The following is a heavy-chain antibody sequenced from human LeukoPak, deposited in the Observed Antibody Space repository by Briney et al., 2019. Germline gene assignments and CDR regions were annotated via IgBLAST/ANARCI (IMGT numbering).Heavy chain of an antibody. CDR1: GFTFSSYA. CDR2: ISSNGGST. D-gene: IGHD3-22*01. V-gene: IGHV3-64*01. Sequence: PGGSLRLSCAASGFTFSSYAMHWVRQAPGKGLEYVSAISSNGGSTYYANSVKGRFTISRDNSKNTLYLQMGSLRAEDTAVYYCARDYDSSGTEYFEHWGQGTLVTVSS. J-gene: IGHJ1*01. CDR3: ARDYDSSGTEYFEH.